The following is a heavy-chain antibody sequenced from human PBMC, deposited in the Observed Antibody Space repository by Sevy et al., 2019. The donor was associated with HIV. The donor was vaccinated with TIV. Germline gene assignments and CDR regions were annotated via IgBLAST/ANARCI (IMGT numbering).Heavy chain of an antibody. CDR3: ARVRTPRLNWFDP. D-gene: IGHD2-21*02. V-gene: IGHV4-30-2*01. Sequence: SETLSLTCAVSGGSISSGGYSWSWIRQPPGKGLEWIGYIYHSGSTYYNPSLKSRVTISVDRSKNQFSLKLGTVTAADTAVYSCARVRTPRLNWFDPWGQGTLVTVSS. CDR1: GGSISSGGYS. J-gene: IGHJ5*02. CDR2: IYHSGST.